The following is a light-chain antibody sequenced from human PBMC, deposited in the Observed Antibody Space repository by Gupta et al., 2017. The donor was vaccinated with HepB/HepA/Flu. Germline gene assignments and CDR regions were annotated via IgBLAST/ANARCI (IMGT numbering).Light chain of an antibody. V-gene: IGLV8-61*01. CDR1: SGSVSTSYY. J-gene: IGLJ3*02. Sequence: QTVVTQEPSFSVSPGGTVTLTCGLGSGSVSTSYYPSWYQQTPGQPPRTLIYSTNTRSSGVPDRFSGSILGNKAALTITGAQADDESDYYCVLYMGSGMWVFGGGTKLTVL. CDR3: VLYMGSGMWV. CDR2: STN.